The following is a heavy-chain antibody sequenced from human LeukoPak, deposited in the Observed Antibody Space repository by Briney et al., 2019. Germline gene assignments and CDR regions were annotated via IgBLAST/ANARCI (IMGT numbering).Heavy chain of an antibody. CDR3: ARDVDYSGSFGAYGY. CDR2: ISSSGSYI. J-gene: IGHJ4*02. D-gene: IGHD1-26*01. V-gene: IGHV3-21*01. CDR1: GFTFRNYA. Sequence: PGGSLRLSCAASGFTFRNYAMNWVRQAPGKGLEWVSSISSSGSYIYYADSLRGRITFSRDNAMNSLYLQMNSLRAEDTALYYCARDVDYSGSFGAYGYWGQGTLVTVSS.